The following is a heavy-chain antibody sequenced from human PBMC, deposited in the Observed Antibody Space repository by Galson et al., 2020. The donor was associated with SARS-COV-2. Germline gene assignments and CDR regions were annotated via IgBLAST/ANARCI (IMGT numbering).Heavy chain of an antibody. CDR3: ARTHQNWFDP. CDR1: GGSISSGGYY. Sequence: SETLSLTCTVSGGSISSGGYYWSWIRQHPGKGLEWIGYIYYSGSTYYNPSLKSRVTISVDTSKNQFSLKLSSVTAADTAVYYCARTHQNWFDPWGQGTLVTVSS. CDR2: IYYSGST. J-gene: IGHJ5*02. V-gene: IGHV4-31*03.